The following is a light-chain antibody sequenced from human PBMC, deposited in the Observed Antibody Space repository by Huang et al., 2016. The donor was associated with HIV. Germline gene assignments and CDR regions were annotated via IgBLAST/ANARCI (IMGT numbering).Light chain of an antibody. V-gene: IGKV4-1*01. J-gene: IGKJ2*01. CDR2: WAS. CDR1: QSVLYTSNNKSH. CDR3: QQYYSTPMYT. Sequence: DIVLTQSPDSLAVSLGERATINCKSSQSVLYTSNNKSHLSWYQQKPGQPPRLLIYWASIRESVVPDRFSGSGSGTDFTLTIRSLQAEDVAVYYCQQYYSTPMYTFGHGTKLEIK.